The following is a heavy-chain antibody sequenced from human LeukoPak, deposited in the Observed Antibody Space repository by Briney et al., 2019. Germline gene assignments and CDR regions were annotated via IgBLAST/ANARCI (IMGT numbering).Heavy chain of an antibody. V-gene: IGHV3-33*01. J-gene: IGHJ4*02. CDR2: IWSDGSNK. CDR3: ARDLQGYPGYSDF. Sequence: GGSLRLSCTASGFTLSTYDMNWVRQAPGKGLEWVAVIWSDGSNKYYADSVKGRFTISRDNSRNTLYLQMDSLRDEDTAVYYCARDLQGYPGYSDFWGQGTLVTVSS. D-gene: IGHD4-11*01. CDR1: GFTLSTYD.